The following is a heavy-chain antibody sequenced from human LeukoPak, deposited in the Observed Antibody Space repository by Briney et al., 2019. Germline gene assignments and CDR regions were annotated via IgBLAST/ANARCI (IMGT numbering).Heavy chain of an antibody. CDR2: ISGSGGST. Sequence: GGSLRLSCAASGFTFSSYAMSWVRQAPGKGLEWVSAISGSGGSTYYADSVKGRFTISRDNSKNTLYLQMNSLRAEDTAVYYCARDSDASGYPTGWFDPWGQGTLVTVSS. V-gene: IGHV3-23*01. CDR1: GFTFSSYA. CDR3: ARDSDASGYPTGWFDP. J-gene: IGHJ5*02. D-gene: IGHD3-3*01.